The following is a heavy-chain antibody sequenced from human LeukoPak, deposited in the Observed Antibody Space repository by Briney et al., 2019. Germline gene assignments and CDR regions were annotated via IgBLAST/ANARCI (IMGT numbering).Heavy chain of an antibody. D-gene: IGHD3-9*01. J-gene: IGHJ6*02. V-gene: IGHV3-33*01. CDR2: IWYDGSNK. CDR1: GFTCSSYG. CDR3: ARENGYYDILTGFPYYYGMDV. Sequence: GRSLRLSCAASGFTCSSYGMHWVRQAPGKGLEWVAVIWYDGSNKYYADSVKGRFTISRDNSKNTLYLQMNSLRAEDTAVYYCARENGYYDILTGFPYYYGMDVWGQGTTVTVSS.